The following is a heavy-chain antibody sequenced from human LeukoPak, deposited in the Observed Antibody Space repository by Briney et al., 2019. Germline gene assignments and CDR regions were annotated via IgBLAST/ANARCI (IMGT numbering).Heavy chain of an antibody. CDR3: ATHPRQQLIRFDY. CDR2: ISSNGGST. V-gene: IGHV3-64*01. CDR1: GFTFSDYA. J-gene: IGHJ4*02. D-gene: IGHD6-13*01. Sequence: PGGSLRLSCAASGFTFSDYAMHWVRQAPGKGQEYVSTISSNGGSTYYANSVKGRFTISRDNSKNTLYLQMNSLGAEDTAVYYCATHPRQQLIRFDYWGQGTLVTVSS.